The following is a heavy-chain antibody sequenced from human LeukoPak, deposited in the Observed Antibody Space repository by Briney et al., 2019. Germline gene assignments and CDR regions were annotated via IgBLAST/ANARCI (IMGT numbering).Heavy chain of an antibody. CDR1: GGSISSSSHY. J-gene: IGHJ4*02. V-gene: IGHV4-39*01. CDR3: ARTGNSNYGGDY. CDR2: IYYSGST. D-gene: IGHD4-11*01. Sequence: PSETLSLTCTLSGGSISSSSHYWGWIRQPPGKGLEWIGSIYYSGSTYYNPSLKSRVTISVDTSKNQFSLKLSSVTAADTAVYYCARTGNSNYGGDYWGQGTLVTVSS.